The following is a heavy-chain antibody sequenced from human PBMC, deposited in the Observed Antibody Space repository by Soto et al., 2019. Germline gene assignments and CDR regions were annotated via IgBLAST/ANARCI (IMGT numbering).Heavy chain of an antibody. J-gene: IGHJ4*02. D-gene: IGHD6-19*01. CDR3: ARFNSSGWYVFLYY. CDR2: IYYSGST. CDR1: GGSISSYY. Sequence: PSETLSLTCTVSGGSISSYYWSWIRQPPGKGLEWIGYIYYSGSTNYNPSLKSRVTISVDTSKNQFSLKLSSVTAADTAVYYCARFNSSGWYVFLYYWGQGTLVTVSS. V-gene: IGHV4-59*01.